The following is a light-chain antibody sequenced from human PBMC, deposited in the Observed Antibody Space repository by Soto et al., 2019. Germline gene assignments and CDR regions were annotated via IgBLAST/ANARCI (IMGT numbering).Light chain of an antibody. CDR3: CSYAGSSSNYV. CDR1: SSDVGSYNL. CDR2: EGS. J-gene: IGLJ1*01. V-gene: IGLV2-23*01. Sequence: QSVLTQPASVSGSPGQSITISCTGTSSDVGSYNLVSWYQQHPGKAPKLMIYEGSKRPSGVSNRFSGSKSGNTASLTISGLQAEDEADYSCCSYAGSSSNYVFGTRTKVTVL.